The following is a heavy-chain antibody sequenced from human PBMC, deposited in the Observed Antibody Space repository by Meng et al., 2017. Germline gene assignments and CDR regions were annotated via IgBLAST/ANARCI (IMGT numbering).Heavy chain of an antibody. D-gene: IGHD3-22*01. V-gene: IGHV1-2*06. CDR3: AEEDYYDSSGYYGY. CDR2: INPNSGGT. CDR1: GYTFTSYY. Sequence: ASVKVSCKASGYTFTSYYMHWVRQAPGQGLEWMGRINPNSGGTNYAQKFQGRVTMTRDTSISTAYMELSRLRSDDTAVYYCAEEDYYDSSGYYGYWGQGTLVTVSS. J-gene: IGHJ4*02.